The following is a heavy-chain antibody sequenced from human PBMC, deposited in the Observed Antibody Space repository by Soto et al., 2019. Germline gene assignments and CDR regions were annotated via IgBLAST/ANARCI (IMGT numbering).Heavy chain of an antibody. D-gene: IGHD2-15*01. V-gene: IGHV4-34*01. CDR3: ARWRDIVVVVAANAFDI. J-gene: IGHJ3*02. CDR1: GGSFSGYY. Sequence: SETLSLTCAVYGGSFSGYYWSWIRQPPGKGLEWIGEINHRGSTNYNPSLKSRVTISVDTSKNQFSLKLSSVTAADTAVYYCARWRDIVVVVAANAFDIWGQGTMVTVSS. CDR2: INHRGST.